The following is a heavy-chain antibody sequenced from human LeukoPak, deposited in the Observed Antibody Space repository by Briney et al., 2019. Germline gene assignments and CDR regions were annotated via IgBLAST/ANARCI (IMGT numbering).Heavy chain of an antibody. Sequence: GRSLRLSCAASGFTFSSYAMSWVRQAPGKGLEWVSAISGSGGSTYYADSVKGRFTISRDNSKNTLYLQMNSLRAEDTAVYYCARSPYDSSAHDAFDIWGQGTMVTVSS. V-gene: IGHV3-23*01. CDR3: ARSPYDSSAHDAFDI. CDR1: GFTFSSYA. D-gene: IGHD3-22*01. J-gene: IGHJ3*02. CDR2: ISGSGGST.